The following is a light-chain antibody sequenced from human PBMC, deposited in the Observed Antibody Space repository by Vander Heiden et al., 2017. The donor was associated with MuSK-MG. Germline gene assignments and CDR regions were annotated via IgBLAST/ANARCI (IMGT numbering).Light chain of an antibody. CDR3: QQRGNWPLT. CDR1: QSVSSY. CDR2: DAS. Sequence: IVLTHSPATLSLSPGERATLSCRASQSVSSYLAWYQQNPGQAPRLLIYDASNSAIGIPARFSGSGSGTDFTLTIISLEPEDFAVYYCQQRGNWPLTFGGGTKVEIK. V-gene: IGKV3-11*01. J-gene: IGKJ4*01.